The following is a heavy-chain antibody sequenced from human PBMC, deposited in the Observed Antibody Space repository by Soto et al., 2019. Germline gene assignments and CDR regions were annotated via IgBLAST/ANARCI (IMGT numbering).Heavy chain of an antibody. Sequence: GGSLRLSCGASGITFSRCLMSWVRQAPGKGLEWVASISQDGTDTDYVDSVKGRFAISRDNPKNSLYLQMSSLRADDTAVYYCARDPLSYGDYAQTYWYFDLWGRGTRVTSPQ. CDR2: ISQDGTDT. D-gene: IGHD4-17*01. J-gene: IGHJ2*01. CDR3: ARDPLSYGDYAQTYWYFDL. CDR1: GITFSRCL. V-gene: IGHV3-7*01.